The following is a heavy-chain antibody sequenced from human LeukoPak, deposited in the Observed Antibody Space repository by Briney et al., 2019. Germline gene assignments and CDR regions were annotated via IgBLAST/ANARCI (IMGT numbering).Heavy chain of an antibody. D-gene: IGHD4-23*01. V-gene: IGHV3-30-3*01. Sequence: GGSLRLSCAASGFTFSSYAMHWVRQAPGKGLEWVAVISYDGSSKYYADSVKGRFTISRDNSKNTLYLQMNSLRAEDTAVYYCARDADGGKGYYYYYYMDVWSKGTTVTVSS. CDR1: GFTFSSYA. J-gene: IGHJ6*03. CDR3: ARDADGGKGYYYYYYMDV. CDR2: ISYDGSSK.